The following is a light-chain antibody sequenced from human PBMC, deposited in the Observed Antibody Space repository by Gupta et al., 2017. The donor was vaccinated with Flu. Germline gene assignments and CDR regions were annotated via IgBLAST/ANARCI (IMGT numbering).Light chain of an antibody. V-gene: IGKV3-20*01. CDR3: QQYEKSSRT. CDR1: QTRSSAD. Sequence: PGEGTTPSCRASQTRSSADLGWYQQKPGQSPRLLIYSASNRASGVPERFSASGSGTDFTLTINELQPEDFAGYFCQQYEKSSRTLGQGTKVEVK. J-gene: IGKJ1*01. CDR2: SAS.